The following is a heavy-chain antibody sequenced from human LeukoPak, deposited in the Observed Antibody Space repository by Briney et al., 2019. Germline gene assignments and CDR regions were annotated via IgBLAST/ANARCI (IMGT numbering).Heavy chain of an antibody. CDR1: GGSISSGDYY. CDR3: AKMNSSGWYLVYNWFDP. D-gene: IGHD6-19*01. J-gene: IGHJ5*02. CDR2: IYYSGGT. V-gene: IGHV4-30-4*08. Sequence: PSQTLSLTCTVSGGSISSGDYYWSWIRQPPGKGLEWIGYIYYSGGTYYNPSLKSRVTISVDTSKNQFSLKLSSLTAADTAVYYCAKMNSSGWYLVYNWFDPWGQGTLVTVSS.